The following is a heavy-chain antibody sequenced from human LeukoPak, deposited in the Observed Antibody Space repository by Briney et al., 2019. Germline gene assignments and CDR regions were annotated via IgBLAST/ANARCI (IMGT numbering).Heavy chain of an antibody. Sequence: GGSLRLSCAASGFTFSSYGMHWVRQAPGKGLEWVAVIWYDGNNKYYADSVKGHFTISRDNSKNTLYLQMNSLRAEDTAVYYCARSTSSEYDIYHFDYWGQGTLVPVSS. CDR3: ARSTSSEYDIYHFDY. CDR2: IWYDGNNK. D-gene: IGHD3-9*01. J-gene: IGHJ4*02. V-gene: IGHV3-33*01. CDR1: GFTFSSYG.